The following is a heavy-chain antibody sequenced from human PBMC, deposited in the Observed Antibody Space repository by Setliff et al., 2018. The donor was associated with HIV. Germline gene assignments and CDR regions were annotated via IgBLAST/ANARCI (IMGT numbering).Heavy chain of an antibody. D-gene: IGHD3-3*01. V-gene: IGHV1-69*10. Sequence: GASVKVSCKASGGTFSSYAISWVRQAPGQGLEWMGGIIPILGIANYAQKFQGRVTITADKSTSTAYMELSSLRSEDTAVYYCARENFWSGYPLLGYMDVWGKGTTVTVSS. J-gene: IGHJ6*03. CDR1: GGTFSSYA. CDR3: ARENFWSGYPLLGYMDV. CDR2: IIPILGIA.